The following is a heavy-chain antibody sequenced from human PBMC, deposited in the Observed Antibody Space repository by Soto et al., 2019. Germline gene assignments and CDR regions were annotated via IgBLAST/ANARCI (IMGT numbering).Heavy chain of an antibody. V-gene: IGHV3-48*01. Sequence: EVQLVESGGGLVQPGGSLRLSCAASGFTFSSYSMNWVRQAPGKGLEWVSYISSSSSTIYYADSVKGRFTISRDNAKNSLYLQMHSLRAEDTAVYYCARDLNYGLSEYWGQGTLVTVSS. CDR2: ISSSSSTI. J-gene: IGHJ4*02. CDR1: GFTFSSYS. CDR3: ARDLNYGLSEY. D-gene: IGHD4-17*01.